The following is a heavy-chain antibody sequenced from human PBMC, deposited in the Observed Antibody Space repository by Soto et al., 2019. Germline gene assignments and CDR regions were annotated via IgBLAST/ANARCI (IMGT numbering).Heavy chain of an antibody. D-gene: IGHD1-26*01. J-gene: IGHJ4*02. Sequence: SETLSLTCTVSGGSISSSSYYWGWIRQPPGKGLEWIGSIYYSGSTYYNPSLKSRVTISVDTSKNQFSLKLSSVTAADTAVYYCARLSGSFPRWYYFDYWGQGTLVTVSS. CDR1: GGSISSSSYY. V-gene: IGHV4-39*01. CDR2: IYYSGST. CDR3: ARLSGSFPRWYYFDY.